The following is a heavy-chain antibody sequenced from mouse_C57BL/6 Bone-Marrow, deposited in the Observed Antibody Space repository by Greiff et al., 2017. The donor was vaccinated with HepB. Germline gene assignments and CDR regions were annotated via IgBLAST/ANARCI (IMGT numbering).Heavy chain of an antibody. D-gene: IGHD1-1*01. CDR3: ARQLLLRYRFSAMDY. CDR2: ISSGGSYT. J-gene: IGHJ4*01. V-gene: IGHV5-6*01. CDR1: GFTFSSYG. Sequence: EVQRVESGGDLVKPGGSLKLSCAASGFTFSSYGLSWVRQTPDKRLEWVATISSGGSYTNYPDSVKGRFTISRDNAKNTLYLQMSSLKSDDTAMYFCARQLLLRYRFSAMDYWGQGTSVTVSS.